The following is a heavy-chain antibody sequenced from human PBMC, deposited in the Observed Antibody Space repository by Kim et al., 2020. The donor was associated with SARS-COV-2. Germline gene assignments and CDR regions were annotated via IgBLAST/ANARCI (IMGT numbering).Heavy chain of an antibody. D-gene: IGHD6-6*01. Sequence: NPSLKSRVPMSVDTSKNQFSLKLSSVTAADTAVYYCARGTYSSSRNYFDYWGQGTLVTVSS. V-gene: IGHV4-4*07. J-gene: IGHJ4*02. CDR3: ARGTYSSSRNYFDY.